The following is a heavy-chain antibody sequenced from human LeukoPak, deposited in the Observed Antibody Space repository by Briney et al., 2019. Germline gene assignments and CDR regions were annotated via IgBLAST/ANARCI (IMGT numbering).Heavy chain of an antibody. CDR1: AGTFSSYA. CDR2: IIPIFGIA. V-gene: IGHV1-69*04. Sequence: GASVKVSCKASAGTFSSYAISWVRQPPGQGFEWMGRIIPIFGIAIYAQKFQGRITITADKSTSTAYMELSSLRSEDTAVYYCASGYLYGSGSYSPFDYWGQGTLVTVSS. CDR3: ASGYLYGSGSYSPFDY. D-gene: IGHD3-10*01. J-gene: IGHJ4*02.